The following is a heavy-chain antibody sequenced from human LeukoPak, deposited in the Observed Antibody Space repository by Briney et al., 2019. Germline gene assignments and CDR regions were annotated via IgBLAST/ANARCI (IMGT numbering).Heavy chain of an antibody. CDR1: GFTFSSYA. CDR2: ISGSGGST. Sequence: PGGSLRLSCAASGFTFSSYAMSWVRQAPGKGLERVSAISGSGGSTYYADSVKGRLTISRANSNNTLYLQMNSLRAEDTAVYYCANMEGAPDYWGQGTLVTVSS. D-gene: IGHD3-10*01. CDR3: ANMEGAPDY. J-gene: IGHJ4*02. V-gene: IGHV3-23*01.